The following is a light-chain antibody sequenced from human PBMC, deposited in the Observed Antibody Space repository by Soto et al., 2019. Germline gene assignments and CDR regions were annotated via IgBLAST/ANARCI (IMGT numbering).Light chain of an antibody. CDR3: QQYNNWPSDSK. CDR1: QSVCSN. Sequence: EIVMTQSPATLSVSPGERATLSCRASQSVCSNLAWYQQKPGQAPRLLIYGASTSATGIPARFSGSGSETEFTLPITSLQSEDFAIYFYQQYNNWPSDSKFGQGTKVEIK. V-gene: IGKV3-15*01. CDR2: GAS. J-gene: IGKJ1*01.